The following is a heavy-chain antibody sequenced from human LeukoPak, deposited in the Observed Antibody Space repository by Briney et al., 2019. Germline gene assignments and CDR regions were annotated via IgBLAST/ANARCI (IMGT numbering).Heavy chain of an antibody. CDR2: IWHDGSKK. Sequence: PGTSLRLSCAASGFTFSSYGFHWVRQPPGKGLEWVAIIWHDGSKKFYADSVKGRFAISRDSSKGTVFLQMNTLRAEDTALYYCARAYMTPYMDVWGQGTTVTVSS. J-gene: IGHJ6*03. D-gene: IGHD1-14*01. CDR1: GFTFSSYG. V-gene: IGHV3-33*01. CDR3: ARAYMTPYMDV.